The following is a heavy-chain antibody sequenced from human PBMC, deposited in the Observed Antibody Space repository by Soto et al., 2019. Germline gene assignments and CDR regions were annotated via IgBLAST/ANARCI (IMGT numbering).Heavy chain of an antibody. J-gene: IGHJ6*02. Sequence: GASVKSLQGFWLHLYHLWYQLGATCPGQWLEWMGWISAYNGNTNYAQKLQGRVTMTTDTSTSTAYMELRSLRSDDTAVYYCARVTTVVTPEDNYYYGMDVWGQGTTVTVSS. CDR3: ARVTTVVTPEDNYYYGMDV. CDR1: LHLYHLW. D-gene: IGHD4-17*01. CDR2: ISAYNGNT. V-gene: IGHV1-18*01.